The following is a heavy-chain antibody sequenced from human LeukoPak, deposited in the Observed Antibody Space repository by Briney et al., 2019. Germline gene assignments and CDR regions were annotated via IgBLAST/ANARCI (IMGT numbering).Heavy chain of an antibody. J-gene: IGHJ4*02. CDR3: ARARYYYGSGSYYPLGY. CDR1: GFTFSSYW. Sequence: GGSLRLSCAASGFTFSSYWMSWVRQAPGKGLEWVANIKQDGSEKYYVDSVKGRFTISRDNAKNSLYLQMNSLRAEDTAVYYCARARYYYGSGSYYPLGYWGQGTLVTVSS. CDR2: IKQDGSEK. V-gene: IGHV3-7*01. D-gene: IGHD3-10*01.